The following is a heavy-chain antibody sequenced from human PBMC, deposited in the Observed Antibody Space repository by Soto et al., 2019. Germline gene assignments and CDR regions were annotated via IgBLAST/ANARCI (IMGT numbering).Heavy chain of an antibody. V-gene: IGHV4-31*03. D-gene: IGHD3-22*01. Sequence: QVQLQESGPGLVKPSQTLSLTCTVSGGSISSGGYYWSWIRQHPGKGLEWIGYIYYSGSTYYNPSLKSRVTISVDASKSQFSLKLSSVTAADTAVYYCAREVLLWKAGGSGYPRRWAFDIWGQGTMVTVSS. J-gene: IGHJ3*02. CDR1: GGSISSGGYY. CDR2: IYYSGST. CDR3: AREVLLWKAGGSGYPRRWAFDI.